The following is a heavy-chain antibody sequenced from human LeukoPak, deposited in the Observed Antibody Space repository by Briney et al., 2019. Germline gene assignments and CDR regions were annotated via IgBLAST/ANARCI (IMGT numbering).Heavy chain of an antibody. V-gene: IGHV3-23*01. Sequence: AGGSLRLSCAASGFTFSNNGMTWVRPAPGKGMEWVTGISDGGDTTYDAGSVKGRFTVSRDNSKNILYLQMNSLRAEDTAIYYCAKTQGFFDHWGQGSLVTVSS. J-gene: IGHJ4*02. CDR2: ISDGGDTT. CDR1: GFTFSNNG. CDR3: AKTQGFFDH.